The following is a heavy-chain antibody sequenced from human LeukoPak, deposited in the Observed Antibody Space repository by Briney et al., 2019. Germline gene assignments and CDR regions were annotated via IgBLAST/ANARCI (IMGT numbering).Heavy chain of an antibody. J-gene: IGHJ4*02. CDR1: GFTFDDYA. D-gene: IGHD1-14*01. Sequence: GGSLRLSCAASGFTFDDYAMHWVRQAPGKGLEWVSGISWNSGSIGYADSVKGRFTISRDNAKNSLYLQMNSLRDEDTAVYYCARNNGNFDYWGQGTLVTVSS. CDR2: ISWNSGSI. CDR3: ARNNGNFDY. V-gene: IGHV3-9*01.